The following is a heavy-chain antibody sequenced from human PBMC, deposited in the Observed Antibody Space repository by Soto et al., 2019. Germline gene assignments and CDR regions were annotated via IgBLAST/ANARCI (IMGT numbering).Heavy chain of an antibody. CDR1: GGSFSGYY. V-gene: IGHV4-34*01. Sequence: SETLSLTGAVYGGSFSGYYWSWIRQPPGKGLEWIGSIYHSGSTYYNPSLKSRVTISVDTSKNQFSLKLSSVTAADTAVYYCARYDFWSGYYYYYYYGMDVWGQGTTVTVSS. J-gene: IGHJ6*02. CDR3: ARYDFWSGYYYYYYYGMDV. CDR2: IYHSGST. D-gene: IGHD3-3*01.